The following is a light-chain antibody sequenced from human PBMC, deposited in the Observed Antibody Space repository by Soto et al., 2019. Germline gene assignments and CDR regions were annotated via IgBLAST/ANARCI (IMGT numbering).Light chain of an antibody. CDR2: NNR. CDR3: QSYDSGLSGSV. V-gene: IGLV1-40*01. Sequence: QSVLTQPPSVSGAPGQRVTISCTGSSSNIGAGYDVHWYQQLPGTAPKLLISNNRARPSGVPDRFSGSKVGTSASLAITGLRADDEADYYCQSYDSGLSGSVFGGGTKLTVL. J-gene: IGLJ2*01. CDR1: SSNIGAGYD.